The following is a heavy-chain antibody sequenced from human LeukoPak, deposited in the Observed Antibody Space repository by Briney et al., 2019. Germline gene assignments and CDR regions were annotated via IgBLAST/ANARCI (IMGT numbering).Heavy chain of an antibody. CDR2: FDPEDGET. V-gene: IGHV1-24*01. CDR1: GYTLTELS. D-gene: IGHD1-26*01. Sequence: ASVKVSCKVSGYTLTELSMHWVRQAPGKGLEWMGGFDPEDGETVFAQKFQGRVTLTEDTSTDTTYMQLSSLRSDDTALYYCVIAWGSSGGVYFDYWGQGTLVTVSS. CDR3: VIAWGSSGGVYFDY. J-gene: IGHJ4*01.